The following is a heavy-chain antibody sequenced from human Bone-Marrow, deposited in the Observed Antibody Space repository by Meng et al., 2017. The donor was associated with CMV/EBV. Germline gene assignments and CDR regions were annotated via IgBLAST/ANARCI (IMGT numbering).Heavy chain of an antibody. D-gene: IGHD1-1*01. CDR1: GGSISSGSYY. CDR3: ARGDGVELEPFDY. J-gene: IGHJ4*02. Sequence: QGPRQESGPGLVKPSQILYLTCTVSGGSISSGSYYWNWIRQPAGKGLEWIGRTHTSGNTNYNPSLKSRVTISVDTSKNQLSLKVTSVTAADTAVYYCARGDGVELEPFDYWGRGILVTVSS. CDR2: THTSGNT. V-gene: IGHV4-61*02.